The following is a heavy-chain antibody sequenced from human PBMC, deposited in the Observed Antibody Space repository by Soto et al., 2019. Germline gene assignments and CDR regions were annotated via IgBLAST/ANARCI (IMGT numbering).Heavy chain of an antibody. V-gene: IGHV1-69*13. Sequence: SVKVSCKASGYTFTDYYMHWVRQAPGQGFEWVGGIIPIFGTANYAQKFQGRVTITADESTSTAYMELSSLRSEDTAVYYCARGLEWLLLSWFDPWGQGTLVTVSS. CDR3: ARGLEWLLLSWFDP. D-gene: IGHD3-3*01. CDR1: GYTFTDYY. CDR2: IIPIFGTA. J-gene: IGHJ5*02.